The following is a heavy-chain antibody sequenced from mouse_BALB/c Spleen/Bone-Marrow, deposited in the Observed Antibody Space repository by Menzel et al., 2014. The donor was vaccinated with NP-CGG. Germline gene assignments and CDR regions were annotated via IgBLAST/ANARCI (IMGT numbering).Heavy chain of an antibody. CDR2: INPDSSTI. D-gene: IGHD2-3*01. J-gene: IGHJ3*01. Sequence: EVQVVESGGGLVQPGGSLKLSCAASGFDFSGFWMGWVRQAPGKGLEWIGEINPDSSTINYTPSLKDRFIISRDNAENTLYLQMSKVRSEDTALYYCARLGYYGGFAYWGQGTQVTVSA. CDR1: GFDFSGFW. V-gene: IGHV4-1*02. CDR3: ARLGYYGGFAY.